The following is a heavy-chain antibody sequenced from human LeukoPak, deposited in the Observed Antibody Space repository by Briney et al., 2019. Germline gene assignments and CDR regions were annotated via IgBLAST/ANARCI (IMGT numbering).Heavy chain of an antibody. J-gene: IGHJ4*02. CDR1: GGSISSYY. CDR2: IYYSGSA. Sequence: SETLSLTCTVSGGSISSYYWSWIRQPPGKGLEWIGYIYYSGSANYHPSLKSRVTISVDTSKNQFSLKLSSVTAADTAVYYCARSTIFGVVTLDYWGQGTLVTVSS. CDR3: ARSTIFGVVTLDY. V-gene: IGHV4-59*12. D-gene: IGHD3-3*01.